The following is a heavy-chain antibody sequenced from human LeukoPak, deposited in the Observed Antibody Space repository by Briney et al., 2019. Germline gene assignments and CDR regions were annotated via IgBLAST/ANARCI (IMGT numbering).Heavy chain of an antibody. Sequence: GGSLRLSCAASGFSFSSYSMNWVRQAPGKGLEWVSSISSTSRSSYIFYAESVKGRFTISRDNTKNTLYLQMNSLRAEDTAVYYCARDRYSSGGQIDYWGQGTLVTVSS. V-gene: IGHV3-21*01. J-gene: IGHJ4*02. CDR1: GFSFSSYS. CDR2: ISSTSRSSYI. D-gene: IGHD6-19*01. CDR3: ARDRYSSGGQIDY.